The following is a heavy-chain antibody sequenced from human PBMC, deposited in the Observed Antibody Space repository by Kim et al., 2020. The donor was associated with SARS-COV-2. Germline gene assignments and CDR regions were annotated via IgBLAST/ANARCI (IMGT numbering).Heavy chain of an antibody. D-gene: IGHD5-18*01. CDR2: IYHSGST. J-gene: IGHJ4*02. CDR1: GGSISSSNW. CDR3: ARDSDHYGDTAHE. Sequence: SETLSLTCAVSGGSISSSNWWSWVRQPPGKGLEWIGEIYHSGSTNYNPSLKSRVTISVDKSKNQFSLKLSSVTAADTAVYYCARDSDHYGDTAHEWGQGTLVTVSS. V-gene: IGHV4-4*02.